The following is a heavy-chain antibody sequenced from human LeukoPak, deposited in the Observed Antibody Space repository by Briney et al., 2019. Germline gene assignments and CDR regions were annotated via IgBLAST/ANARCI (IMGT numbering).Heavy chain of an antibody. V-gene: IGHV1-2*02. D-gene: IGHD3-9*01. Sequence: ASVKVSCKASGYTFTGYYIHWVRQAPGQGLEWMGWINPNINGTNYAQKFQGRVTMTGDRSISTAYMELSRLRSDDTALYYCARSPHILTGENFDYWGQGTLVTVSS. CDR2: INPNINGT. J-gene: IGHJ4*02. CDR3: ARSPHILTGENFDY. CDR1: GYTFTGYY.